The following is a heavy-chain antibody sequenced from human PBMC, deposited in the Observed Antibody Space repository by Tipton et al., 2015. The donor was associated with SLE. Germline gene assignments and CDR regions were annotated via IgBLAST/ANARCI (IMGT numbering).Heavy chain of an antibody. V-gene: IGHV4-34*01. CDR3: ARATEKLAARKAFDI. Sequence: LRLSCAAYGGSFSGYYWSWIRQPPGKGLEWIGEINHSGSTNYNPSLKSRVTISVDTSKNQFSLKLSSVTAADTAVYYCARATEKLAARKAFDIWGQGTMVTVSS. CDR2: INHSGST. CDR1: GGSFSGYY. J-gene: IGHJ3*02. D-gene: IGHD6-6*01.